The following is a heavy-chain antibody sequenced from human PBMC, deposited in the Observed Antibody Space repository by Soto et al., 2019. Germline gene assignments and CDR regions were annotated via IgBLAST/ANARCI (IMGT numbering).Heavy chain of an antibody. CDR2: INAGNGNT. CDR3: ARGVGFIASAGAYVNWFDP. D-gene: IGHD6-13*01. Sequence: ASVKVSCKASGYTFTSYAMHWVRQAPGQRLEWMGWINAGNGNTKYSQKFQGRVTITRDTSASTAYMELSSLRSEDTSVYYCARGVGFIASAGAYVNWFDPWGQRTLVTVSS. V-gene: IGHV1-3*01. J-gene: IGHJ5*02. CDR1: GYTFTSYA.